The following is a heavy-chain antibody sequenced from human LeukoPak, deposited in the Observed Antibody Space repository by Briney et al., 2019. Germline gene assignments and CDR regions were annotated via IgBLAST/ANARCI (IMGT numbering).Heavy chain of an antibody. Sequence: SETLSLTCTVYGGSISSYYWNWIRQPPGKGLEWIGYIYYSGSTRSSNYHVSLNIRVTISVDTSMYQFSLNLSSVTAADTAVYYCARRAAPNWYFDLWGRGTLVTVSS. CDR1: GGSISSYY. CDR2: IYYSGSTRSS. D-gene: IGHD6-13*01. J-gene: IGHJ2*01. V-gene: IGHV4-59*08. CDR3: ARRAAPNWYFDL.